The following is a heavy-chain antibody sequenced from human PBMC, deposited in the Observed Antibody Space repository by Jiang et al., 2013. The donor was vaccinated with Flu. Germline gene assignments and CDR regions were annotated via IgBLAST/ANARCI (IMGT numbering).Heavy chain of an antibody. J-gene: IGHJ4*02. V-gene: IGHV3-30*02. D-gene: IGHD3-22*01. Sequence: VKGRFTISRDNSKSTLYLQMNSLRAEDTAVYYCAKDKVSYFYDSSGYIFDYWGQGTLVTVSS. CDR3: AKDKVSYFYDSSGYIFDY.